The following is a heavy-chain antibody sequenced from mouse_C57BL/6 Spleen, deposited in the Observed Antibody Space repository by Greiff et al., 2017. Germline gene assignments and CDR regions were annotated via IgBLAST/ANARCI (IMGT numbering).Heavy chain of an antibody. CDR1: GFTFSNYW. D-gene: IGHD1-1*01. V-gene: IGHV6-3*01. Sequence: EVQLVESGGGLVQPGGSMKLSCVASGFTFSNYWMNWVRQSPEKGLEWVAQIRLKSDNYATHYAESVKWRFTISSEDSKSSVYLQMNNLRTEDTGIDYCTPHYYGSSYGWGQGTTLTVSS. CDR2: IRLKSDNYAT. J-gene: IGHJ2*01. CDR3: TPHYYGSSYG.